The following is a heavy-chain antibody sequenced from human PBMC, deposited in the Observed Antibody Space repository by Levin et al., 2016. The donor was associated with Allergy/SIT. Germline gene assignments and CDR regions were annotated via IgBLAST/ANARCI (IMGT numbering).Heavy chain of an antibody. CDR3: ARDTQWLVSGGNLGAFDI. CDR1: GFTFSSYR. Sequence: GGSLRLSCAASGFTFSSYRMNWVRQAPGKGLEWVSYISSSSSTIHYADSVKGRFTISRDNAKNSLYLQMNSLRAEDTAVYYCARDTQWLVSGGNLGAFDIWGQGTMVTVSS. CDR2: ISSSSSTI. J-gene: IGHJ3*02. V-gene: IGHV3-48*01. D-gene: IGHD6-19*01.